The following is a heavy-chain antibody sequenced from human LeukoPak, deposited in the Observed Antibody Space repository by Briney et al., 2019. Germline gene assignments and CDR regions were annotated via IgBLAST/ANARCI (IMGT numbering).Heavy chain of an antibody. D-gene: IGHD2/OR15-2a*01. J-gene: IGHJ6*02. CDR1: GFTFSNYA. CDR2: ISGSGGTT. CDR3: ARDLYAYYGMDV. V-gene: IGHV3-23*01. Sequence: GGSLRLSCAASGFTFSNYAMSWVRQAPGKGLEWVSAISGSGGTTYYADSVKGRFTISRDNAKNSLYLQMNSLRAEDTAVYYCARDLYAYYGMDVWGQGTTVTVSS.